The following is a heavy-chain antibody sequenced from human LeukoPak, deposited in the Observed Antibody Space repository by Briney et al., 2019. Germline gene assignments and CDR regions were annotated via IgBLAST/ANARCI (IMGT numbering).Heavy chain of an antibody. V-gene: IGHV3-48*03. CDR1: GFTFSSYE. J-gene: IGHJ6*04. CDR3: AELGITMIGGV. D-gene: IGHD3-10*02. Sequence: GGSLRLSCAASGFTFSSYELNWVRQAPGEGLEWVSYISSSGSTIYYADSVKGRFTISRDNAKNSLYLQMNSLRAEDTAVYYCAELGITMIGGVWGKGTTVTISS. CDR2: ISSSGSTI.